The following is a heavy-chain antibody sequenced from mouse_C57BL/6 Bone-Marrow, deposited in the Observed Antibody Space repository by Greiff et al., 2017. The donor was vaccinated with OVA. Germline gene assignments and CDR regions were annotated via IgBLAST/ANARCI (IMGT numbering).Heavy chain of an antibody. V-gene: IGHV10-1*01. CDR2: IRSKSNNYAT. D-gene: IGHD2-3*01. J-gene: IGHJ4*01. CDR1: GFSFNTYA. CDR3: VSDYDGYYADAMDY. Sequence: EVKLVESGGGLVQPKGSLKLSCAASGFSFNTYAMNWVRQAPGQGLEWVARIRSKSNNYATYYADSVKDRFTISRDDSESMLYLQMNNLKTEDTAMYYGVSDYDGYYADAMDYWGQGTSVTVSS.